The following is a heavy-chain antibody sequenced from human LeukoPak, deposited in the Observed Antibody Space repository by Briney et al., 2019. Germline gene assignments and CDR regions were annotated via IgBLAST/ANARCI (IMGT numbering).Heavy chain of an antibody. CDR3: ATSGCSSTRSYGWFDP. J-gene: IGHJ5*02. V-gene: IGHV1-18*01. Sequence: ASVKVSCKASGYTFTSYGISWVRQAPGQGLERMGWISAYNGNTNYAQKLQGRVTMTTDTSTSTAYMELRSLRPDATAVYYCATSGCSSTRSYGWFDPWGQGTLVTVSS. D-gene: IGHD2-2*01. CDR2: ISAYNGNT. CDR1: GYTFTSYG.